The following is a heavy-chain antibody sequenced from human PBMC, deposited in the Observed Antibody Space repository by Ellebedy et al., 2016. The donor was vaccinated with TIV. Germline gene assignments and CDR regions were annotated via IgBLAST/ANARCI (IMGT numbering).Heavy chain of an antibody. J-gene: IGHJ4*02. D-gene: IGHD5-24*01. CDR3: AREFGDGYNYHYFDH. CDR2: INPVSDAV. V-gene: IGHV1-69*13. Sequence: ASVTVSCKASGGTLSGYSVSWVRQAPRQALEWVGGINPVSDAVQYSQKLQARVTISADEVTSTVYMEMTSLRSEDSALYYCAREFGDGYNYHYFDHWGQGTLVTVSS. CDR1: GGTLSGYS.